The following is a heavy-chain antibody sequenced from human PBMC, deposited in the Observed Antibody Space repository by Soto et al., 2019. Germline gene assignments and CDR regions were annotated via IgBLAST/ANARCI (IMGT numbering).Heavy chain of an antibody. CDR2: IMPVFHTT. J-gene: IGHJ6*02. CDR3: ATATISPVSATLYHYGMDV. D-gene: IGHD6-25*01. V-gene: IGHV1-69*01. Sequence: QVQLVQSGAEVKKPGSSVKVSCQASGGTFNNFAFTWVRQAPGQGLEWLGGIMPVFHTTNIAQTFQDRITVIAGDFTNTVYMEMTSLRFDDTAVYYCATATISPVSATLYHYGMDVWGQGTTVTVSS. CDR1: GGTFNNFA.